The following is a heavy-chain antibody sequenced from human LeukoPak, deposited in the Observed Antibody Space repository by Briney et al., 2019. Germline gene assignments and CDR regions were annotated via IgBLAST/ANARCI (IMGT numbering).Heavy chain of an antibody. V-gene: IGHV3-23*01. CDR1: GFTLRSYA. D-gene: IGHD6-19*01. J-gene: IGHJ4*02. CDR2: SSGSDGNT. CDR3: AKESSGGWYFDY. Sequence: PGGSLRLSCAASGFTLRSYAMNWVRQAPGEGLEWVSASSGSDGNTYYADSVKGRFTISRDNSKNSLYLQMNSLRAEDTAVYYCAKESSGGWYFDYWGQGTLVTVSS.